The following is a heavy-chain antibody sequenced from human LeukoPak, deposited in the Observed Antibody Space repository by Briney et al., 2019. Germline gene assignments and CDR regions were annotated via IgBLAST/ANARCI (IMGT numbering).Heavy chain of an antibody. Sequence: SETLSPTCAVYGGSFSGYYWSWIRQPPGKGLEWIGSMYYSGSTYYNPSLKSRVTISVDTSKNQFSLKLSSVTAADTAVYYCARVLYGSGSYYNLDYWGQGTLVTVSS. CDR1: GGSFSGYY. CDR2: MYYSGST. D-gene: IGHD3-10*01. CDR3: ARVLYGSGSYYNLDY. V-gene: IGHV4-34*01. J-gene: IGHJ4*02.